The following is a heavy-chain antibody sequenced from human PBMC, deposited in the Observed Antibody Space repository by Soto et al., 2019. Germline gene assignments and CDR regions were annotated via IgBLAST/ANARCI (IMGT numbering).Heavy chain of an antibody. Sequence: SVKVPCKASGGTFSSYAISWVRQAPGQGLEWMGGIIPIFGTANYAQKFQGRVTITADESTSTAYMELSSLRSEDTAVYYCARDGEAAAGKDVWGQGTTVTVSS. CDR3: ARDGEAAAGKDV. CDR1: GGTFSSYA. J-gene: IGHJ6*02. CDR2: IIPIFGTA. D-gene: IGHD6-13*01. V-gene: IGHV1-69*13.